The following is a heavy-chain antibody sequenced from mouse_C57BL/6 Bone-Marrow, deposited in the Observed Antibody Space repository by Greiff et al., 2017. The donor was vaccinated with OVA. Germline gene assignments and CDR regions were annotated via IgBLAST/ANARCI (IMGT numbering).Heavy chain of an antibody. CDR3: ARQSPHWYFDV. Sequence: EVKVEESGGGLVQPGGSLKLSCAASGFTFSDYGMAWVRQAPRKGPEWVAFISNLAYSIYYADTVTGRFTISRENAKNTLYLEMSSLRSEDTAMYYCARQSPHWYFDVWGTGTTVTVSS. V-gene: IGHV5-15*04. CDR2: ISNLAYSI. CDR1: GFTFSDYG. J-gene: IGHJ1*03.